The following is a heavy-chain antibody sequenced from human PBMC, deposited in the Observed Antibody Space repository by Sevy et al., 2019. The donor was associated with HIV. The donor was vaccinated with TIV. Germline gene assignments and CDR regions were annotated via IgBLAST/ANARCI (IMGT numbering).Heavy chain of an antibody. D-gene: IGHD2-8*01. V-gene: IGHV3-23*01. J-gene: IGHJ4*02. Sequence: GGSLSLSCAASGFTFTKYDLNWIRQPPGKGLEWVSIFSFGCGKINYADTVKGRFTISIDESRNTFYLQMNSLRAEDTAIYYCAREGCTKPHDYWGQGTVVTVSS. CDR1: GFTFTKYD. CDR2: FSFGCGKI. CDR3: AREGCTKPHDY.